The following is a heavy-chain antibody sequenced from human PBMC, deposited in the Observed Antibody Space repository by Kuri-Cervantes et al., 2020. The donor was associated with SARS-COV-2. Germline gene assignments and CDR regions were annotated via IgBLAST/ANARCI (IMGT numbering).Heavy chain of an antibody. Sequence: GESLKISCAASGFTFSSYWMSWVRQAPGKGLEWVANIKQDGSEKYYVDSVKGRFTISRDNAKNSLYLQMNSLRAEDTAVYYCARVPSSRWYFDYWGQGTLVTVSS. V-gene: IGHV3-7*04. D-gene: IGHD6-13*01. CDR1: GFTFSSYW. CDR2: IKQDGSEK. CDR3: ARVPSSRWYFDY. J-gene: IGHJ4*02.